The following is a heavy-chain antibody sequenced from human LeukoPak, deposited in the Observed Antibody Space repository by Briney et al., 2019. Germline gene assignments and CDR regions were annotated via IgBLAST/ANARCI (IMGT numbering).Heavy chain of an antibody. D-gene: IGHD1-1*01. J-gene: IGHJ4*02. Sequence: ASVKVSCKTSGYTFTNYGINWVRQAPGQGLEWMGWISAYNGNTNYAQKLQGRVTMTTDTSTSTAYMELRSLRSDDTAVYYCARSLWQLVIFYSFDYWGQGTLVTVSS. CDR1: GYTFTNYG. CDR2: ISAYNGNT. CDR3: ARSLWQLVIFYSFDY. V-gene: IGHV1-18*01.